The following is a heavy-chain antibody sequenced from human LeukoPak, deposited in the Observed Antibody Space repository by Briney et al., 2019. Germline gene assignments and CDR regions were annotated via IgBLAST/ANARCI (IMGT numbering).Heavy chain of an antibody. CDR2: IYYSGST. V-gene: IGHV4-31*01. Sequence: TLSLTCTVSGGSISSGGYYWSWICQHPGKGLESIGYIYYSGSTSYNPSLKSQVTLSVDTSKNQFSLKLTSVTAADTAVYYCARDFHLTGATSRWFDPWGQGTLVSVSS. CDR3: ARDFHLTGATSRWFDP. CDR1: GGSISSGGYY. J-gene: IGHJ5*02. D-gene: IGHD1-7*01.